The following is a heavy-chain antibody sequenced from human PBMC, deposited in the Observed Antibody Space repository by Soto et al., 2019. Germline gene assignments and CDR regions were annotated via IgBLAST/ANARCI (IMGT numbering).Heavy chain of an antibody. CDR2: IYYSGST. CDR3: ARRHSYYHFDY. CDR1: GGSISSSNYY. D-gene: IGHD3-10*01. Sequence: QLQLQESGPGLVKPSETLSLTCTVSGGSISSSNYYWGWIRQPPGKGLEWIGSIYYSGSTYYNPSLKRXXTXSXXTSKNQFSLKLSSVTAADTAVYYCARRHSYYHFDYWGQGTLVTVCS. J-gene: IGHJ4*02. V-gene: IGHV4-39*01.